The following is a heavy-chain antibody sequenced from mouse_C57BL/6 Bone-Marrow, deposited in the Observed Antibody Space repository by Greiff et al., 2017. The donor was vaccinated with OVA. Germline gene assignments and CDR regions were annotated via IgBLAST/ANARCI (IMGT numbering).Heavy chain of an antibody. CDR1: GYSITSGYY. V-gene: IGHV3-6*01. CDR3: ARGGRLFAY. CDR2: ISYDGSN. D-gene: IGHD3-3*01. Sequence: ESGPGLVKPSQSLSLTCSVTGYSITSGYYWNWIRQFPGNKLEWMGYISYDGSNKYNPTLKNRISITRDTSKNQFFLKLNSVTTEDTATYYCARGGRLFAYWGQGTLVTVSA. J-gene: IGHJ3*01.